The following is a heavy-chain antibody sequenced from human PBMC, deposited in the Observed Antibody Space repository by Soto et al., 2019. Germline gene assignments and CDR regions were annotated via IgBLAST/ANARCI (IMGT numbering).Heavy chain of an antibody. CDR2: ISAYNGNT. CDR3: ARDSPPPRE. J-gene: IGHJ4*02. V-gene: IGHV1-18*01. Sequence: QVQLVQSGAEVKKPGASVKVSCKASGYTFTSYGISWVRQAPGQGLEWMGWISAYNGNTNNEQKLQGRVTMTTDTSTSTGYVEVRRWRSDDTAVYFCARDSPPPREWRQGTLVTVSS. CDR1: GYTFTSYG.